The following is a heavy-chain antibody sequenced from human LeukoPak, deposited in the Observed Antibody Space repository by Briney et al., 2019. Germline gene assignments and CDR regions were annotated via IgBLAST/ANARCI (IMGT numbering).Heavy chain of an antibody. Sequence: SETLSLTCTVSGYSISSGYYWGWIRQPPGKVLEWIGSIYHSGSTYYNPSLKSRVTISVDTSKNQFSLKLSSVTAADTAVYYCASSRLRFLEWLLYGGYYMDVWGKGTTVTVSS. CDR3: ASSRLRFLEWLLYGGYYMDV. J-gene: IGHJ6*03. D-gene: IGHD3-3*01. V-gene: IGHV4-38-2*02. CDR1: GYSISSGYY. CDR2: IYHSGST.